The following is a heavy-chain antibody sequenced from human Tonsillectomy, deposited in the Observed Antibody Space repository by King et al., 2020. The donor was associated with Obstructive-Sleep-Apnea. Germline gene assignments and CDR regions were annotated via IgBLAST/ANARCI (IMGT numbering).Heavy chain of an antibody. D-gene: IGHD6-19*01. CDR3: AKDQTVAGSYGMDV. J-gene: IGHJ6*02. V-gene: IGHV3-9*01. Sequence: EVQLVESGGGLVQPGRSLRLSCAASGFTFDDYAMHWVRQAPGKGLEWVSGISGNSGTIGYAASVKGRFTISRDNAKNSRYLQMNSLRAEDTALYYCAKDQTVAGSYGMDVWGQGTTVTVSS. CDR1: GFTFDDYA. CDR2: ISGNSGTI.